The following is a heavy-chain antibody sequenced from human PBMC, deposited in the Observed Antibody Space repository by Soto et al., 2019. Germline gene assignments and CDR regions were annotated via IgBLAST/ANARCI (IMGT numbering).Heavy chain of an antibody. V-gene: IGHV1-2*04. CDR2: INPNSGGT. Sequence: ASVKVSCKACGYTFTGYYMHWLRHAPGQGLEWMGWINPNSGGTNYAQKFQGWVTMTRDTSISTAYMELSRLRSDDTAVYYCARGPYYGEDYYYYGMDVWGQGTTVTV. D-gene: IGHD4-17*01. J-gene: IGHJ6*02. CDR1: GYTFTGYY. CDR3: ARGPYYGEDYYYYGMDV.